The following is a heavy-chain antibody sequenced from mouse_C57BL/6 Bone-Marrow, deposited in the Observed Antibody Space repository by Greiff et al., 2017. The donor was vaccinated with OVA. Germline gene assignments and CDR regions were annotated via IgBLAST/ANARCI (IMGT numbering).Heavy chain of an antibody. J-gene: IGHJ4*01. CDR3: ASWAMDY. Sequence: VQLQQPGAELVMPGASVKLSCKASGYTFTSYWMHWVKQRPGQGLEWIGEIDPSDSYTNYNQKFKGKSTFTVDKSSSTAYMQLSSLTSEDSAVYYCASWAMDYWGQGTSVTVSS. V-gene: IGHV1-69*01. CDR2: IDPSDSYT. CDR1: GYTFTSYW.